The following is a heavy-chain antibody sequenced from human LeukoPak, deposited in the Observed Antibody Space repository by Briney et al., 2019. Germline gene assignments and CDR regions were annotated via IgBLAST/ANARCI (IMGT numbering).Heavy chain of an antibody. CDR3: ARGQDSSGWYPGNGFDY. Sequence: ASVKVSCKASGYTFTSYDINWVRQATGQGLEWMGWMNPNSGNTGYAQKFQGRVTMTRNTSISTAYMELSSLRSEDTAVYYCARGQDSSGWYPGNGFDYWGQGTLVTVSS. D-gene: IGHD6-19*01. CDR1: GYTFTSYD. V-gene: IGHV1-8*01. J-gene: IGHJ4*02. CDR2: MNPNSGNT.